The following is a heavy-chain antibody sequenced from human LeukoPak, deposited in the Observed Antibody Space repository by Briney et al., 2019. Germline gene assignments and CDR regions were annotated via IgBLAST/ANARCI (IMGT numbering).Heavy chain of an antibody. D-gene: IGHD3-16*01. J-gene: IGHJ6*02. CDR1: GFTFSWYG. CDR3: ARYWGPGYYYAMDV. Sequence: PGGSLRLSCAASGFTFSWYGIHWVRQAPSKGLEWVAVIWYDGSKKYYADSVKGRFTISRDNSKNTLYLQMNSLRAEDTAVYYCARYWGPGYYYAMDVWGQGTTVTVSS. CDR2: IWYDGSKK. V-gene: IGHV3-33*01.